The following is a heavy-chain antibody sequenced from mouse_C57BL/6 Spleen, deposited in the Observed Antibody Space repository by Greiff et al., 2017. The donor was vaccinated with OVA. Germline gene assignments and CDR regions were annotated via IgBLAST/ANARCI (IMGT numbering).Heavy chain of an antibody. Sequence: QVHVKQPGAELVRPGSSVKLSCKASGYTFTSYWMHWVKQRPIQGLEWIGNIDPSDSETHYNQKFKDKATLTVDKSSSTAYMQLSSLTSEDSAVYYCARGRYYAMDYWGQGTSVTVSS. CDR2: IDPSDSET. CDR3: ARGRYYAMDY. CDR1: GYTFTSYW. J-gene: IGHJ4*01. V-gene: IGHV1-52*01.